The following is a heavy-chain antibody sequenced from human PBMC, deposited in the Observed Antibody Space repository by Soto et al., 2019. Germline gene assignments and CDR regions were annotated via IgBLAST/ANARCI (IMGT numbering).Heavy chain of an antibody. J-gene: IGHJ5*02. CDR1: GGSFSGYY. CDR2: INHSGST. V-gene: IGHV4-34*01. Sequence: SETLSLTCAVYGGSFSGYYWSWIRQPPGKGLEWIGEINHSGSTNYNPSLKSRVTISVDTSKNQFSLKLSSVTAADTAVYYCARGDDFWSGYYPVPWGQGTLVTVSS. CDR3: ARGDDFWSGYYPVP. D-gene: IGHD3-3*01.